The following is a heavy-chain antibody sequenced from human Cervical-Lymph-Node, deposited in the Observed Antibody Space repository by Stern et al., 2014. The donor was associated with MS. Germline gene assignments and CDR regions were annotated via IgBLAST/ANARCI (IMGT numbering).Heavy chain of an antibody. J-gene: IGHJ3*02. V-gene: IGHV3-7*01. CDR2: INEDGSVT. CDR3: ARDPGYSSFDI. Sequence: EVQLVQSGGGLVQPGGSLTLSCAASGFSFSSTWMSWVRLAPGRGLEFLANINEDGSVTNHLDSLRGRFIISRDNTQNSLFLQCNSLTVEDTAVYYCARDPGYSSFDIWGQGTVVTVS. CDR1: GFSFSSTW. D-gene: IGHD3-22*01.